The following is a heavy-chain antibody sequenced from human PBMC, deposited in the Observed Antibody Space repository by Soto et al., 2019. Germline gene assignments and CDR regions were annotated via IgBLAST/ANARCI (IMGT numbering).Heavy chain of an antibody. V-gene: IGHV4-39*01. CDR1: GGSISSSSYY. Sequence: SETLSLTCTVSGGSISSSSYYWGWIRQPPGKGLEWIGSIYYSGSTYYNPSLKSRVTISVDTSKNQFSLKLSSVTAADTAVYYCARNLAARPFDYWGQGTLVTVSS. CDR3: ARNLAARPFDY. CDR2: IYYSGST. J-gene: IGHJ4*02. D-gene: IGHD6-6*01.